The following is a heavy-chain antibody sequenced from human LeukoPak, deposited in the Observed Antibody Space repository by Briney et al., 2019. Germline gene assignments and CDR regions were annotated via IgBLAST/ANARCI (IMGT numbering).Heavy chain of an antibody. J-gene: IGHJ4*02. Sequence: PGGSLRLSCAASGFTFSSYWMTWVRQPPGKGLEWVSYISSSSSNINYADSVKGRFTISRDNAKNSLYLQMNSLRAEDTAVYYCARGGAARPDYWGQGTLVTVSS. CDR2: ISSSSSNI. D-gene: IGHD6-6*01. V-gene: IGHV3-48*01. CDR1: GFTFSSYW. CDR3: ARGGAARPDY.